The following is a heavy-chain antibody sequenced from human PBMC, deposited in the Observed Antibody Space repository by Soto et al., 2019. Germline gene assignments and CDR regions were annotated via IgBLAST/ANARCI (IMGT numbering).Heavy chain of an antibody. CDR3: ARDLCFRGYYYYGMDV. V-gene: IGHV4-31*03. D-gene: IGHD3-16*01. CDR2: IYYSGST. Sequence: QVQLQESGPGLVKPSQTLSLTCTVSGGSISSGGYYWSWIRQHPGKGLEWIGYIYYSGSTYYNPSLKSRVTISVDTSKNQFSLKLSSVTAADTAVYYCARDLCFRGYYYYGMDVWGQGTTVTVSS. CDR1: GGSISSGGYY. J-gene: IGHJ6*02.